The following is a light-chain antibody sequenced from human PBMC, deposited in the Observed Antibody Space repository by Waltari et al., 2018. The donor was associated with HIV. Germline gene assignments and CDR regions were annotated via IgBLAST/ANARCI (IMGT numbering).Light chain of an antibody. CDR1: SSNIGRNT. V-gene: IGLV1-44*01. J-gene: IGLJ2*01. CDR2: SNS. Sequence: QSVLTQPPSASGTPGQRVTISCSGSSSNIGRNTVNWYQQLPGTAPKLLIYSNSQRPSGVPDRVSGSQSGTSASLAISGLQSEDEADYYCAAWDDYMEGHVFGGGTKLTIL. CDR3: AAWDDYMEGHV.